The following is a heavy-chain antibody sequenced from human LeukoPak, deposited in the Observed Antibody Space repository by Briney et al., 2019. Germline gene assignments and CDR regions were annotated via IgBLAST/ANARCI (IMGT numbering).Heavy chain of an antibody. CDR2: IKEDGTAK. CDR3: AKDFRIGYSAHFDY. CDR1: GFIFNNYW. Sequence: GGSLRLSCAASGFIFNNYWMTWVRQAPGKGLEWVGNIKEDGTAKYYVDSVKGRFALSRDNAKNSLYLQMNNLRAEDTAVYYCAKDFRIGYSAHFDYWGQGALVTVSS. J-gene: IGHJ4*02. D-gene: IGHD2-21*01. V-gene: IGHV3-7*03.